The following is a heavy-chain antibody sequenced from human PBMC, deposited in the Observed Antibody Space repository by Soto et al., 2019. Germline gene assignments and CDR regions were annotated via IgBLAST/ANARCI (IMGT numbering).Heavy chain of an antibody. Sequence: GGSLRLSCAASGFTFSSCSMSWVRQAPGKGLEWVSAISGSGGSTYYADSVKGRFTISRDNSKNTLYLQMNSLRAEDTAVYYCAKAGQLLWGTYYYYYMDVWGKGTTVTVSS. CDR3: AKAGQLLWGTYYYYYMDV. V-gene: IGHV3-23*01. CDR2: ISGSGGST. D-gene: IGHD2-2*01. CDR1: GFTFSSCS. J-gene: IGHJ6*03.